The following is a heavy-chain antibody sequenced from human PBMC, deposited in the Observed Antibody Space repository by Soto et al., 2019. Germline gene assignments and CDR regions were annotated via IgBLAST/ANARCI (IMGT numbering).Heavy chain of an antibody. CDR3: ARDQEAGSFVPYYYGMDV. V-gene: IGHV3-48*03. Sequence: GGSLRLSCATSGFTFSSYEMNWVRQAPGKGLEWVSYISSSGITIYYADSVKGRFTISRDNAKNSLYLQMDSLRAEDTAVYYCARDQEAGSFVPYYYGMDVWGQGTKVTVYS. CDR2: ISSSGITI. J-gene: IGHJ6*02. D-gene: IGHD6-13*01. CDR1: GFTFSSYE.